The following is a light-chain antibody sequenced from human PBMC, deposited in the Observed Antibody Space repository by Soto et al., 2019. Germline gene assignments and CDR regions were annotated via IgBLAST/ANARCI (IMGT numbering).Light chain of an antibody. V-gene: IGKV1-33*01. Sequence: DIQITHSPSSLSASVVDRVTITFRASQNINNYLDWYQQKPGRAPKLLIYDASNLEAGVPSRFRGSGSGTDFTFTISRLQPEDIATYYCQQYENLPTFGQGTRLRL. J-gene: IGKJ5*01. CDR3: QQYENLPT. CDR1: QNINNY. CDR2: DAS.